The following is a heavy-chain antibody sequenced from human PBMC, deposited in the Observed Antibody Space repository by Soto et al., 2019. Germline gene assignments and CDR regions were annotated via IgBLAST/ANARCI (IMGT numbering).Heavy chain of an antibody. J-gene: IGHJ5*02. Sequence: QVQLQQWGAGLLKPSETLSLTCAVYGGSFSGYYWSWIRQPPGKGLEWIGEINHSGSTNYNPSLKGRVIISVDTSKNQFSLKLSSVTAADTAVYYCASNTGPAANWFDPWGQGTLVTVSS. CDR3: ASNTGPAANWFDP. CDR2: INHSGST. CDR1: GGSFSGYY. D-gene: IGHD2-2*01. V-gene: IGHV4-34*01.